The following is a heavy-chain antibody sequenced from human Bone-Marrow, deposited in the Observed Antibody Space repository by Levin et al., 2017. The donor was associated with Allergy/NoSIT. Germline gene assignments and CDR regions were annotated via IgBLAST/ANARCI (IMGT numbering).Heavy chain of an antibody. V-gene: IGHV3-15*01. CDR3: TTDLIAAAGTSGRDY. CDR1: GFTFSNAW. CDR2: IKSKTDGGTT. Sequence: GGSLRLSCAASGFTFSNAWMSWVRQAPGKGLEWVGRIKSKTDGGTTDYAAPVKGRFTISRDDSKNTLYLQMNSLKTEDTAVYYCTTDLIAAAGTSGRDYWGQGTLVTVSS. J-gene: IGHJ4*02. D-gene: IGHD6-13*01.